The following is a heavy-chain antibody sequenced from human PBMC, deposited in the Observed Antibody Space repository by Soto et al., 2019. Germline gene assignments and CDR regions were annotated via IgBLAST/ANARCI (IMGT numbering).Heavy chain of an antibody. J-gene: IGHJ5*02. CDR2: MNPGSGDT. CDR1: GYTFTNND. Sequence: GASVKVSCKASGYTFTNNDVSWVRQATGQVLEWMGWMNPGSGDTGYAQKFQGRVTMTRDISIATAYMELNSLTSEDTAIYYCARMESFGSLNWFDPWGQGTLVTVSS. D-gene: IGHD5-18*01. V-gene: IGHV1-8*02. CDR3: ARMESFGSLNWFDP.